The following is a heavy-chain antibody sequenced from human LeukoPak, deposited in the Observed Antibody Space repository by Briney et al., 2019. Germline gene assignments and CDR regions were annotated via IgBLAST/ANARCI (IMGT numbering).Heavy chain of an antibody. J-gene: IGHJ1*01. V-gene: IGHV2-5*02. CDR3: AHNSVTTAAEYFQH. CDR1: GFSLSTSGVG. CDR2: IYWDDDK. Sequence: SGPTLVNPTQTLTLTCTFSGFSLSTSGVGVGWIRQPPGKALEWLALIYWDDDKRYSSSLKSRLTITKDTSKNQVVLTMTNMDPVDTATYYCAHNSVTTAAEYFQHWGQGTLVTVSS. D-gene: IGHD4-17*01.